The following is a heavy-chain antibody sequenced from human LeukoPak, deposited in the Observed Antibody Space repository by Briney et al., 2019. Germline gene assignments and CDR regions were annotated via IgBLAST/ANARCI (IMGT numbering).Heavy chain of an antibody. CDR1: GFSVSNNY. Sequence: GGSLRLSCAASGFSVSNNYMSWVRQAPGKGLEWVSVIYSVTSTYYADSVNGRFTISRDDSKNTVDLQMNSLRAEDTAMYYCARGSLLRYFDWPDWGQGILVTVSS. V-gene: IGHV3-53*01. D-gene: IGHD3-9*01. CDR3: ARGSLLRYFDWPD. J-gene: IGHJ4*02. CDR2: IYSVTST.